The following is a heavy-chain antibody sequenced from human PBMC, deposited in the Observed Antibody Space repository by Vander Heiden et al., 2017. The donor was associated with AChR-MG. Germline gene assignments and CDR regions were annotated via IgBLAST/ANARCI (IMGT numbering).Heavy chain of an antibody. J-gene: IGHJ5*02. CDR1: GGSFSCYY. Sequence: QVQLQQWGAGLLKPSETLSLTCAVYGGSFSCYYWSWIRQPPGKGLEWIGEINHSGSTNYNPSLKSRVTISVDTSKNQFSLKLSSVTAADTAVYYCARGRILYNNWFDPWGQGTLVTVSS. V-gene: IGHV4-34*01. CDR3: ARGRILYNNWFDP. D-gene: IGHD2-8*01. CDR2: INHSGST.